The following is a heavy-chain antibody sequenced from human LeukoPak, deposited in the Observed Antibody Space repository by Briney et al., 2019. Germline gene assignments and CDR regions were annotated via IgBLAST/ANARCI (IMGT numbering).Heavy chain of an antibody. CDR1: GFTFSSYG. D-gene: IGHD3-10*01. Sequence: GGSLRLSRAASGFTFSSYGMHWVRQAPGKGLEWVAVVSYDGSKKYYADSVKGRFTISRDNSKNTLYLQMNSLRAEDTAVYYCARDPAGGLLWFGQSFDCWGQGTLVTVSS. V-gene: IGHV3-30*19. CDR2: VSYDGSKK. CDR3: ARDPAGGLLWFGQSFDC. J-gene: IGHJ4*02.